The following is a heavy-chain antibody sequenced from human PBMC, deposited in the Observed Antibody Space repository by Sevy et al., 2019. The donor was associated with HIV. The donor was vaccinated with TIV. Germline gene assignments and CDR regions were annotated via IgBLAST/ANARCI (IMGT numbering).Heavy chain of an antibody. V-gene: IGHV3-23*01. CDR1: GFPFSNFA. CDR2: LIGGGSRT. CDR3: AKRRVQSGLSGGGANYGMDV. Sequence: GGSLRLSCAASGFPFSNFAMSWVRQAPGKGLEWVSTLIGGGSRTYYADSVTGRFIISRDNSWKTLYLQMNSLRAEDTAIYYCAKRRVQSGLSGGGANYGMDVCGRGTTVTVSS. D-gene: IGHD2-8*02. J-gene: IGHJ6*02.